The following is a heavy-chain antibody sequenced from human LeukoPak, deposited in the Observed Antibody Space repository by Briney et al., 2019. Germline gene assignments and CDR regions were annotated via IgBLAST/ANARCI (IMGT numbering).Heavy chain of an antibody. CDR3: ASGGTTVTTSYYYYYMDV. J-gene: IGHJ6*03. Sequence: SETLSLTCTVSGGSISSYYWSWIRQPPGKGLEWIGYIYYSGSTNYNPSLKSRVTISVDTSKNQFSLKLSSVTAADTAAYYCASGGTTVTTSYYYYYMDVWGKGTTVTVSS. D-gene: IGHD4-11*01. V-gene: IGHV4-59*01. CDR1: GGSISSYY. CDR2: IYYSGST.